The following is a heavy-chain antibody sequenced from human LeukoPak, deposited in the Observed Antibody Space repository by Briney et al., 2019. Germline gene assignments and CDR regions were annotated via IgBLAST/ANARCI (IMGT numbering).Heavy chain of an antibody. V-gene: IGHV4-39*07. CDR2: IYYSGST. D-gene: IGHD3-10*01. J-gene: IGHJ5*02. Sequence: PSETLSLTCTVSGGSISSSSYYWGWIRQPPGKGLEWIGSIYYSGSTYYNPSLKSRVTISVDTSNNQFSLKLSSVTAADTALYYCARGLGYGSGSSCFDPWGQGTLVTVSS. CDR3: ARGLGYGSGSSCFDP. CDR1: GGSISSSSYY.